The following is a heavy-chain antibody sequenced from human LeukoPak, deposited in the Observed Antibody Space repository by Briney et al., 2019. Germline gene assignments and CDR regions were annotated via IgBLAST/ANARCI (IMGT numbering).Heavy chain of an antibody. V-gene: IGHV1-69*13. J-gene: IGHJ4*02. CDR3: ARLVSAESDY. D-gene: IGHD2-8*01. CDR2: IIPIFGTA. Sequence: ASVKLSCKASGGTFSNYAISWVRQAPGRGLEWMGGIIPIFGTANYAQKFQGRVTITADESTSTAYMELSSLRSEDTAVYYCARLVSAESDYWGQGTLVTVSS. CDR1: GGTFSNYA.